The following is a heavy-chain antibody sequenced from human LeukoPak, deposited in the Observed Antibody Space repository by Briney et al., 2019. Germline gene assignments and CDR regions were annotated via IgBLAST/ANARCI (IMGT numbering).Heavy chain of an antibody. D-gene: IGHD3-3*01. CDR2: INHSGST. V-gene: IGHV4-34*01. CDR1: GGSFSGYY. CDR3: ARGGYYDFWSGFYFDY. J-gene: IGHJ4*02. Sequence: PSETLSLTCPVYGGSFSGYYWSWIRQPPGKGLEWIGEINHSGSTNYNPSLKSRVTISVDTSKNQFSLKLSSVTAADTAVYYCARGGYYDFWSGFYFDYWGQGTLVTVSS.